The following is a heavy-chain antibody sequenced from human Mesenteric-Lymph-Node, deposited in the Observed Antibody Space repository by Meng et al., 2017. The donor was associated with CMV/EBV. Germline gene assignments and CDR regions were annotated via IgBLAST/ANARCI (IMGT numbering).Heavy chain of an antibody. D-gene: IGHD2-15*01. J-gene: IGHJ6*02. CDR3: ARDLLTPYYYYYGMDV. V-gene: IGHV3-30*04. CDR1: GFTLSDYA. CDR2: ISSDGSNE. Sequence: GGSLRLSCATSGFTLSDYAVHWVRQAPGKGLEWVAVISSDGSNELYADSVKGRFTISRDNSKNTVFLQVNSLTTEDTAVYYCARDLLTPYYYYYGMDVWGQGTTVTVSS.